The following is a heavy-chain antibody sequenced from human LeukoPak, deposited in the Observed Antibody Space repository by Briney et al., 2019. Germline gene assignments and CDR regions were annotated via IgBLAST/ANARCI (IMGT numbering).Heavy chain of an antibody. D-gene: IGHD2-8*01. V-gene: IGHV4-39*01. Sequence: SETLSLTCTVSGGSISNSTYFWGWIRQPPRKGLEWIGSIYYSGNTYFNPSLKSRLTISVDTSKSQFSLRLSSVTAADTTVYYCARGCTAYLDGFDLWGQGTMVTVSS. CDR2: IYYSGNT. CDR3: ARGCTAYLDGFDL. J-gene: IGHJ3*01. CDR1: GGSISNSTYF.